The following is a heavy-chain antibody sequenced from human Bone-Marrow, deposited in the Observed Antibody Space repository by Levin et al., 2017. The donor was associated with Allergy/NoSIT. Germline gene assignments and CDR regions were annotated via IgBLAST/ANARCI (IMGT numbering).Heavy chain of an antibody. CDR1: GGSFSGYY. Sequence: SQTLSLTCAVYGGSFSGYYWSWIRQPPGKGLEWIGEINHSGSTNYNPSLKSRVTISVDTSKNQFSLKLSSVTAADTAVYYCARAGRLLWFGELQLRFDPWGQGTLVTVSS. CDR3: ARAGRLLWFGELQLRFDP. D-gene: IGHD3-10*01. J-gene: IGHJ5*02. CDR2: INHSGST. V-gene: IGHV4-34*01.